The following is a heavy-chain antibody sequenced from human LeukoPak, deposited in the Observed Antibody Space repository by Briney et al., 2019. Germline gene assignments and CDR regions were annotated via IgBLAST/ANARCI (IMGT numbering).Heavy chain of an antibody. CDR1: GGSISSYY. V-gene: IGHV4-59*08. Sequence: SETLSLTCTVSGGSISSYYWSWLRQPPGKGLEWVGYIYYSGSTNYNPSLKSRVTISVDTSKNQFSLKLSSLTAADTAVYYCARNGAVSWASTGNYYGMDVWGQGTTVTVSS. CDR2: IYYSGST. D-gene: IGHD1-26*01. J-gene: IGHJ6*02. CDR3: ARNGAVSWASTGNYYGMDV.